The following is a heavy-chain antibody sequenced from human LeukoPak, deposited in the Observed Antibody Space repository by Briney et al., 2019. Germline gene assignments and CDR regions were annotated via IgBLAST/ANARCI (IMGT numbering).Heavy chain of an antibody. D-gene: IGHD3-22*01. CDR2: IYYSGST. V-gene: IGHV4-59*01. Sequence: SETLSLTCTVSGGSISSYYWSWIRQPPGKGLEWIGYIYYSGSTNYNPSLKSRVTISVDTSKNQFSLKLSSVTAADTAVYYCAKGGYQYDSSGHNYLDYWGQGTLVTVSS. J-gene: IGHJ4*02. CDR3: AKGGYQYDSSGHNYLDY. CDR1: GGSISSYY.